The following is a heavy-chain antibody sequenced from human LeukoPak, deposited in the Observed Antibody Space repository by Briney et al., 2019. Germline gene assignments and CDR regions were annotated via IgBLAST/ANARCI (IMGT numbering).Heavy chain of an antibody. CDR1: GYTFTGYY. J-gene: IGHJ3*02. V-gene: IGHV1-24*01. D-gene: IGHD2/OR15-2a*01. CDR3: ATLLSGGRPDAFDI. Sequence: ASVKVSCKASGYTFTGYYMHWVRQAPGKGLEWMGGFDPEDGETIYAQKFQGRVTMTEDTSTDTAYMELSSLRSEDTAVYYCATLLSGGRPDAFDIWGQGTMVTVSS. CDR2: FDPEDGET.